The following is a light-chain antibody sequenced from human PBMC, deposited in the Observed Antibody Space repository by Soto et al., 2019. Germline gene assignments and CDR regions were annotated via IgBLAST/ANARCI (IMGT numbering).Light chain of an antibody. CDR2: AAA. Sequence: IQLTQSPSSLSASVGDRVTITCRASQGISSYLAWYQQKPGKAPKLLIYAAARLQTGVPSRFSGSGSGTDFTLTISSLQPEDFATYYCQQAYGAPPTFGQGTKVDI. CDR1: QGISSY. CDR3: QQAYGAPPT. V-gene: IGKV1-39*01. J-gene: IGKJ1*01.